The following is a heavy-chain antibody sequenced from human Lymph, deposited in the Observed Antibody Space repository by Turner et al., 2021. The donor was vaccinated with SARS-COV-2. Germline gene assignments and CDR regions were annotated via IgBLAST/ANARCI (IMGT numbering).Heavy chain of an antibody. CDR2: IYYSGST. Sequence: QVQLQESGPGLVKPSETLSLTCTVSGGSISSYYWSWIRQPPGKGLEWIGYIYYSGSTNYNPSLKCRGTISVDTSKNQFSLRLSSVTAADTAVYYCARGFDYWGQGTLVTVSS. CDR1: GGSISSYY. V-gene: IGHV4-59*08. J-gene: IGHJ4*02. CDR3: ARGFDY.